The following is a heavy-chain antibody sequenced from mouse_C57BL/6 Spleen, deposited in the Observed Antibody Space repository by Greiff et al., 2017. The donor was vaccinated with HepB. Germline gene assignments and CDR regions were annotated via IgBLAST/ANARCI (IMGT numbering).Heavy chain of an antibody. Sequence: DVMLVESGGDLVKPGGSLKLSCAASGFTFSSYGMSWVRQTPDKRLEWVATISSGGSYTYYPDSVKGRFTISRDNAKNTLYLQMSSLKSEDTAMYYCARHRLDYGSSPYWYFDVWGTGTTVTVSS. D-gene: IGHD1-1*01. CDR2: ISSGGSYT. J-gene: IGHJ1*03. CDR1: GFTFSSYG. CDR3: ARHRLDYGSSPYWYFDV. V-gene: IGHV5-6*02.